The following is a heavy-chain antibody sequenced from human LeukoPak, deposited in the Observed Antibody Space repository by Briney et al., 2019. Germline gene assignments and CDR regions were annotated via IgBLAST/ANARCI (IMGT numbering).Heavy chain of an antibody. Sequence: GGSLRLSCAASGFTFSSYGMHWVRQAPGKWLEWVAFIRYDGSNKYYADSVKGRFTISRDSSKNTLYLQLNSLRAEDTAVYYCAKDRRGSFRFDPWGQGTLVTVSS. J-gene: IGHJ5*02. D-gene: IGHD3-10*01. V-gene: IGHV3-30*02. CDR1: GFTFSSYG. CDR3: AKDRRGSFRFDP. CDR2: IRYDGSNK.